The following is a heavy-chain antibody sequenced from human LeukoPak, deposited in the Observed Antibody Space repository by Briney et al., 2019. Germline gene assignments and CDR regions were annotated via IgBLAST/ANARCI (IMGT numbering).Heavy chain of an antibody. Sequence: PGGSLRLSCAASGFAFSSYAMSWVRQTPGKGLEWVSAISGGGGSTYYADSVKGRFTISRDNSKNTLYLQMNSLRAEDTAVYYCAKVKRGGPYGVDYWGQGTLVTVSS. CDR2: ISGGGGST. CDR1: GFAFSSYA. D-gene: IGHD2-8*01. CDR3: AKVKRGGPYGVDY. V-gene: IGHV3-23*01. J-gene: IGHJ4*02.